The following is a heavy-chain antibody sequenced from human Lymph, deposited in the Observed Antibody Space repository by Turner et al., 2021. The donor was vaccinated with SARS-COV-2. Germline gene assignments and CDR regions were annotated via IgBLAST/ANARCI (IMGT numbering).Heavy chain of an antibody. D-gene: IGHD6-19*01. J-gene: IGHJ2*01. Sequence: QLPLQESGPGLVKPSETLSLTCPVAAGSISSSSYYCGWRRQPPGKGLEGSGSLYESGSTYYNPSLKSRGTIFVATSKTQFSLKLSTVTAADTAVDYCARRRQWLVHWYFDLWGRGTLVTVSS. V-gene: IGHV4-39*01. CDR3: ARRRQWLVHWYFDL. CDR2: LYESGST. CDR1: AGSISSSSYY.